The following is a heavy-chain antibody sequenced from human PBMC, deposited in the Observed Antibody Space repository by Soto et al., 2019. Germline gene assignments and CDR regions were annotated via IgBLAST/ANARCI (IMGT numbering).Heavy chain of an antibody. CDR2: INHSGST. Sequence: QVQLQQWGAGLLKPSETLSLTCAVYGGSFSGYYWSWIRQPPGKGLEWIGEINHSGSTNYNPSLTSRVTISVDTSTNQFSLKLSSVTAADTAVYYCARARVLRYFDWSDYYYGMDVWGQGTTVTVSS. CDR3: ARARVLRYFDWSDYYYGMDV. D-gene: IGHD3-9*01. V-gene: IGHV4-34*01. J-gene: IGHJ6*02. CDR1: GGSFSGYY.